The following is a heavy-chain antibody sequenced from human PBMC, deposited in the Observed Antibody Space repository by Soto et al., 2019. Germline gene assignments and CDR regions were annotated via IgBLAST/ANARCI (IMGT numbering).Heavy chain of an antibody. Sequence: LSLTCTVSGGSISSSSYYWGWIRQPPGKGLEWIGSIYYSGSTYYNPSLKSRVTISVDTSKNQFSLKLSSVTAADTTVYYCARRRGYCSGGSCFLEDYYYYGMDVWGQGTTVTVS. V-gene: IGHV4-39*01. CDR2: IYYSGST. CDR3: ARRRGYCSGGSCFLEDYYYYGMDV. D-gene: IGHD2-15*01. J-gene: IGHJ6*02. CDR1: GGSISSSSYY.